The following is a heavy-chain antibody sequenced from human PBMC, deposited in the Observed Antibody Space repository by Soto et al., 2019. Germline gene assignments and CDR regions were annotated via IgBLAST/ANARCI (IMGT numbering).Heavy chain of an antibody. V-gene: IGHV1-3*01. CDR1: GYTFTSYA. CDR2: INAGNGNT. CDR3: ARDIVVVPAAMVEAFDI. J-gene: IGHJ3*02. D-gene: IGHD2-2*01. Sequence: ASVKVSCKASGYTFTSYAMHWVRQAPGQRLEWMGWINAGNGNTKYSQKFQGRVTITRDTSASTAYMELSSLRSEDTAVYYCARDIVVVPAAMVEAFDIWGQGTMVTVSS.